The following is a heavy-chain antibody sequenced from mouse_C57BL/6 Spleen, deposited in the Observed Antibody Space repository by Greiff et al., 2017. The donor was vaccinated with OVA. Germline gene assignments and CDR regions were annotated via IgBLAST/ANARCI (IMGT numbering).Heavy chain of an antibody. CDR2: IDPSDSYT. V-gene: IGHV1-69*01. Sequence: VQLQQPGAELVMPGASVKLSCKASGYTFTSYWMHWVKQRPGQGLEWIGEIDPSDSYTNYNQKFKGKSTLTVDKSSSTAYMQLSRLTSEDSAVYYCAGGKRGYYAMDYWGQGTSVTVSS. CDR1: GYTFTSYW. J-gene: IGHJ4*01. D-gene: IGHD2-1*01. CDR3: AGGKRGYYAMDY.